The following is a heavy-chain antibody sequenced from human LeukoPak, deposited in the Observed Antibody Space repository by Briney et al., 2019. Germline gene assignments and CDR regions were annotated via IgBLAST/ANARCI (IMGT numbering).Heavy chain of an antibody. Sequence: GGSLRLSCAASGFTFSSYAMSWVRQAPGKGLEWVSAISGSGGSTYYADSVKGRFTISRDNSKNTLYLQMNSLRAEDTAVYYCAKGGDVIAAAPSGFDPWGQGTLVTVSS. CDR1: GFTFSSYA. J-gene: IGHJ5*02. V-gene: IGHV3-23*01. CDR3: AKGGDVIAAAPSGFDP. D-gene: IGHD6-13*01. CDR2: ISGSGGST.